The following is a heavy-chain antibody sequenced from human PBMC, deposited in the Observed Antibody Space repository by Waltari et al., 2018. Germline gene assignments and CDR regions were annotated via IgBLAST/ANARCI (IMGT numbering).Heavy chain of an antibody. CDR3: AKDILDIVVVPAAIPDAFDI. Sequence: EVQLLESGGGLVQPGGSLRLSCAASGFTFSSYAMSWVRQAPGKGLEWVSAISGSGGSKYYADSGKGRFTISRDNSKNTLYLQMNSLRAEDTAVYYCAKDILDIVVVPAAIPDAFDIWGQGTMVTVSS. CDR2: ISGSGGSK. D-gene: IGHD2-2*02. CDR1: GFTFSSYA. J-gene: IGHJ3*02. V-gene: IGHV3-23*01.